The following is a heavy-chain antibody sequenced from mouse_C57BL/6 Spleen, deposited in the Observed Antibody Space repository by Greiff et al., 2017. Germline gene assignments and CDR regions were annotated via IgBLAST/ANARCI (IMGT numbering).Heavy chain of an antibody. J-gene: IGHJ2*01. CDR1: GYTFTSYS. D-gene: IGHD5-1*01. V-gene: IGHV1-47*01. CDR3: ARSSTLVHCFDY. Sequence: VHLVESGADLVKPGASVKMSCKASGYTFTSYSMSWMKQTPGKRLEWIGNIHPSDHYTNYTEKFKGQATLTVDKASNTVYLQLSRLTSEDSAVYYCARSSTLVHCFDYWGQGTTLTVAS. CDR2: IHPSDHYT.